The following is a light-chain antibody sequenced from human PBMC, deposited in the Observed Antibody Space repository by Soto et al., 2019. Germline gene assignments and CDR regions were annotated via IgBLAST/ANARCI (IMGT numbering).Light chain of an antibody. CDR1: QSVRNY. Sequence: ETVFTQSTAPLALSTRKRATFSSRASQSVRNYLACFQQKPGQAPRLLIYDASNRATGLPARFSGSGSGTDFTLTISSLEPEDFAVYYCQQYGSSPVTFGQGTKVDIK. CDR2: DAS. J-gene: IGKJ1*01. V-gene: IGKV3-11*01. CDR3: QQYGSSPVT.